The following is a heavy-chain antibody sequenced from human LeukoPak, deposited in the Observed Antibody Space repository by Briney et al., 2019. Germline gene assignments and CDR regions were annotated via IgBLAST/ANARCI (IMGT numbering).Heavy chain of an antibody. J-gene: IGHJ5*02. CDR1: GGSIDSNS. CDR2: IYYSGNT. D-gene: IGHD6-13*01. CDR3: ARRISSCKNWFDP. Sequence: NSSETLSLTCTVSGGSIDSNSWTWIRQPPGKGLEWIGYIYYSGNTNYSPSLKGRVTMSVDKSKNQFSLKLSTVTAADTAVYYCARRISSCKNWFDPWGQGTLVTVSS. V-gene: IGHV4-59*01.